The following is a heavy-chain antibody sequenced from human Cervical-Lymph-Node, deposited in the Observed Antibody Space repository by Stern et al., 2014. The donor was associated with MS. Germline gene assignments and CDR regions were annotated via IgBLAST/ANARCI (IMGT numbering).Heavy chain of an antibody. Sequence: VQLVESGAEVKKPGASVKVSCKASGYTFTSYGISWGRQAPGQGLEWMGLISAYSGNTNYAQKLQGRIPMTTDTSTSTAYMELRSLRSDDTAVYYCARGLLGSENAFDIWGQGTMVTVSS. D-gene: IGHD2-15*01. CDR1: GYTFTSYG. CDR2: ISAYSGNT. CDR3: ARGLLGSENAFDI. J-gene: IGHJ3*02. V-gene: IGHV1-18*01.